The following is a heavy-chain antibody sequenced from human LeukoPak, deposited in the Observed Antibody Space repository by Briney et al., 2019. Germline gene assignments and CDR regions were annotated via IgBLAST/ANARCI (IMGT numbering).Heavy chain of an antibody. CDR2: INQGGSEK. V-gene: IGHV3-7*05. CDR3: VRGSSGTVVRGVSWAWFDP. J-gene: IGHJ5*02. D-gene: IGHD3-10*01. CDR1: GFSFSTYW. Sequence: PRGSLRLSCAASGFSFSTYWMTWVRQAPGKGLEWVANINQGGSEKSHVDSVKGRFTISRDNAEKSLYLQMNSLTAEDTAVYYCVRGSSGTVVRGVSWAWFDPWGQGTLVTVSS.